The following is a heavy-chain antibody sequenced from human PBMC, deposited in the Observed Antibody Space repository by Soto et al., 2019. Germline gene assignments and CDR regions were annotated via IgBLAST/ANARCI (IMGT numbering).Heavy chain of an antibody. J-gene: IGHJ4*02. CDR3: ARDGPKYFDY. CDR1: GFTFSSYG. Sequence: QVQLVESGGGVVQPGRSLRLSCAASGFTFSSYGMHWVRQAPGKGLEWVAVIWYDGSNKYYADSVKGRFTISRDSSKNTLYLQMNSLRAEDTAVYYCARDGPKYFDYWGQGTLVTVSS. CDR2: IWYDGSNK. V-gene: IGHV3-33*01.